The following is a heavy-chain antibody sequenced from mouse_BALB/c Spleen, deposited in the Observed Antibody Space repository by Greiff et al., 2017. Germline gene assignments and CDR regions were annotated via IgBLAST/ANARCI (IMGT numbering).Heavy chain of an antibody. V-gene: IGHV5-9-4*01. CDR1: GFTFSSYA. CDR2: ISSGGSYT. Sequence: EVQLVESGGGLVKPGGSLKLSCAASGFTFSSYAMSWVRQSPENRLEWVAEISSGGSYTYYPDTVTGRFTISRDNAKNTLYLEMSSLRSEDTAMYYCARSLRRYFDVWGAGTTVTVSS. CDR3: ARSLRRYFDV. J-gene: IGHJ1*01.